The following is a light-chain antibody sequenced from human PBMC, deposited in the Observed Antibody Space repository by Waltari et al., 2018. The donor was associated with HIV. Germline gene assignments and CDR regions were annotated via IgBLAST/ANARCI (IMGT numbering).Light chain of an antibody. CDR2: DAS. CDR1: QTVSSTS. J-gene: IGKJ4*01. Sequence: EIVLTQSPGTLSLSPGERATLSCRASQTVSSTSLAWYQQKPGQAPRLLIYDASHRATGIPDRFSGSGSGTEFTLTISSLEPEDFAVYFCQQRGSGWLTFGGGTKVEIK. CDR3: QQRGSGWLT. V-gene: IGKV3D-20*02.